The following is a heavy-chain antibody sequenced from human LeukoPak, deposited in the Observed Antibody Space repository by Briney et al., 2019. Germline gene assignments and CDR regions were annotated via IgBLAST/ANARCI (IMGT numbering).Heavy chain of an antibody. D-gene: IGHD2-2*02. CDR1: GFTVSSNY. V-gene: IGHV3-66*01. Sequence: GGSLRLSCAASGFTVSSNYMSWVRQAPGKGLEWVSVIYSGGSTYYADSVKGRFTISRDNSKNTLYLQMNRLRAEDTAVYDCARDGYCSSTSCYTYYWGQGTLVTVSS. CDR3: ARDGYCSSTSCYTYY. J-gene: IGHJ4*02. CDR2: IYSGGST.